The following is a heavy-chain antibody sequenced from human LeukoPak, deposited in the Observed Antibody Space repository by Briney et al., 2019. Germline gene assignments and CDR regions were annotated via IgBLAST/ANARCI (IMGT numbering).Heavy chain of an antibody. CDR2: ISSSSSYI. D-gene: IGHD5-18*01. CDR3: ARDQDSYADY. V-gene: IGHV3-21*01. CDR1: GFTFDDYG. Sequence: GGSLRLSCAASGFTFDDYGMSWVRQAPGKGLEWVSSISSSSSYIYYADSVKGRFTISRDNAKNSLYLQMNSLRAEDTAVYYCARDQDSYADYWGQGTLVTVSS. J-gene: IGHJ4*02.